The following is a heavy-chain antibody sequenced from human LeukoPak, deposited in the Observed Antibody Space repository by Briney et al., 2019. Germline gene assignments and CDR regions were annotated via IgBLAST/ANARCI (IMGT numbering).Heavy chain of an antibody. CDR1: GFTFSSYA. V-gene: IGHV3-30-3*01. CDR2: ISYDGSNK. Sequence: GRSLRLSCAASGFTFSSYAMHRVRQAPGKGLEWVAVISYDGSNKYYADSVKGRFTISRDNSKNTLYLQMNSLRAEDTAVYYCARDPRIQLWLLDFDYWGQGTLVTVSS. J-gene: IGHJ4*02. CDR3: ARDPRIQLWLLDFDY. D-gene: IGHD5-18*01.